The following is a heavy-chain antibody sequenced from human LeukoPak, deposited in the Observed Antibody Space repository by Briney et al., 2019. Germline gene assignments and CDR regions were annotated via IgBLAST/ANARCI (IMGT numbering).Heavy chain of an antibody. J-gene: IGHJ4*02. D-gene: IGHD4-11*01. CDR1: GFTFSSYS. Sequence: GGSLRLSCAASGFTFSSYSMKWVRQAPGKGLEWVSSISSSSSYIYYADSVKGRFTISRDNAKNSLYLQMNSLRAEDTAVYYCARDPRLQSYFDYWGQGTLVTVSS. V-gene: IGHV3-21*01. CDR3: ARDPRLQSYFDY. CDR2: ISSSSSYI.